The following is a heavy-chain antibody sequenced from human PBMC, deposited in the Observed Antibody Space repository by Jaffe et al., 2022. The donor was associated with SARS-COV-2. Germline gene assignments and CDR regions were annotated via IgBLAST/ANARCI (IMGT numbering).Heavy chain of an antibody. CDR2: IYHSGST. V-gene: IGHV4-4*02. CDR1: GGSISSSNW. D-gene: IGHD6-6*01. CDR3: AREVAYSSSERYYYGMDV. Sequence: QVQLQESGPGLVKPSGTLSLTCAVSGGSISSSNWWSWVRQPPGKGLEWIGEIYHSGSTNYNPSLKSRVTISVDKSKNQFSLKLSSVTAADTAVYYCAREVAYSSSERYYYGMDVWGQGTTVTVSS. J-gene: IGHJ6*02.